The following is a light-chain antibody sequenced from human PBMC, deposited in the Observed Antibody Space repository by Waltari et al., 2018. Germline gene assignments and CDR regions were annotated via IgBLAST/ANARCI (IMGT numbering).Light chain of an antibody. CDR1: TNDIGAYNY. J-gene: IGLJ3*02. Sequence: QSVLTQRASMSWWPGESISIPCTGPTNDIGAYNYVSWYQQHPGKVPKLIIYDVNSRPSGVSNRFSASKSGNSASLIIGGLQAEDEADYYCSSHTRSGTRVFGGGTKLTVL. V-gene: IGLV2-14*03. CDR3: SSHTRSGTRV. CDR2: DVN.